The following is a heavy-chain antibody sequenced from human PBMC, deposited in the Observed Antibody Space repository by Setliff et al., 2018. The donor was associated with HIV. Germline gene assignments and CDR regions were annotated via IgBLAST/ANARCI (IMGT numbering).Heavy chain of an antibody. V-gene: IGHV1-18*01. CDR3: ARDVEHMMDV. Sequence: ASVKVSCKPSGYTFTTYGLSWVRQAPGQGLEWMGWISTYSDETSYAQNLRGRVTMTTDTSTSTAYMELRSLRFDDTAVYYCARDVEHMMDVWGQGTTVTVSS. CDR1: GYTFTTYG. J-gene: IGHJ6*02. CDR2: ISTYSDET.